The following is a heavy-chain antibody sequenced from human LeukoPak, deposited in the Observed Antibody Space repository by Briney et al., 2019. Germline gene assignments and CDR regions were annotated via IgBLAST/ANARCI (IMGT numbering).Heavy chain of an antibody. CDR3: ARDQDGGNSLYYFDY. D-gene: IGHD4-23*01. CDR2: INHSGST. CDR1: GGSFSGYY. V-gene: IGHV4-34*01. J-gene: IGHJ4*02. Sequence: SETLSLTCAVYGGSFSGYYWSWIRQPPGKGLEWIGEINHSGSTNYNPSLKSRVTISVDTSKNQFSLKLSSVTAADTAVYYCARDQDGGNSLYYFDYWGQGTLVTVSS.